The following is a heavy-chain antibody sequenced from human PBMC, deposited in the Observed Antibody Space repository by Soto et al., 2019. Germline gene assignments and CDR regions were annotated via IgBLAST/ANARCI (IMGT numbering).Heavy chain of an antibody. V-gene: IGHV4-34*01. CDR2: INHSGST. Sequence: SETLSLTCAVYGGSFSGYYWSWIRQPPGKGLEWIGEINHSGSTNYNPSLKSRVTISVDTSKNQFSLKLSSVTAADTAVYYCARDSIIMVRGVIKFDYWGQGSLVTVSS. CDR1: GGSFSGYY. D-gene: IGHD3-10*01. CDR3: ARDSIIMVRGVIKFDY. J-gene: IGHJ4*02.